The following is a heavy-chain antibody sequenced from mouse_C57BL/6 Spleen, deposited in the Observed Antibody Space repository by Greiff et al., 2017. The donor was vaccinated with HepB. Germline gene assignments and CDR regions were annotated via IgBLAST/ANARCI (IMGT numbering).Heavy chain of an antibody. J-gene: IGHJ4*01. V-gene: IGHV1-47*01. CDR1: GYTFTTYP. CDR3: ARRGDYGWSIAMDY. D-gene: IGHD2-4*01. CDR2: FHPYNDDT. Sequence: QVHVKQSGAELVKPGASVKMSCKASGYTFTTYPIEWMKQNHGKSLEWIGNFHPYNDDTKYNEKFKGKATLTVEKSSSTVYLELSRLTSDDSAVYYCARRGDYGWSIAMDYWGQGTSVTVSS.